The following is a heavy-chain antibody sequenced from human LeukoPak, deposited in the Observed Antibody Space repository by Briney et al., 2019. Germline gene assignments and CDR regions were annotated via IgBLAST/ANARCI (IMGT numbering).Heavy chain of an antibody. CDR1: GFTFSSYD. D-gene: IGHD6-19*01. V-gene: IGHV3-13*05. Sequence: GGSLRLSCAASGFTFSSYDMHWVRQATGKGLEWVSAIGTAGDPYYPGSVKGRFTISRENAKNSLYLQMNSLRAGDTAVYYCAKTGAVAGTNYFDYWGQGTLVTVSS. J-gene: IGHJ4*02. CDR3: AKTGAVAGTNYFDY. CDR2: IGTAGDP.